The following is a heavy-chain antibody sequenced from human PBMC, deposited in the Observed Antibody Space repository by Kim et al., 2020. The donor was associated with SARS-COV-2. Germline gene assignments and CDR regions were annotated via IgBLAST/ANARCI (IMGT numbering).Heavy chain of an antibody. CDR3: AKDAAPYSSAY. CDR2: IYGGGTIA. D-gene: IGHD6-25*01. CDR1: GFTFSSYA. V-gene: IGHV3-23*03. Sequence: GGSLRLSCAASGFTFSSYAMNWVRQAPGKGLEWVSVIYGGGTIAYYADSVKGRFTISRDNSKNTLYLQMNSLRAEDTAVYYCAKDAAPYSSAYWGQGTLV. J-gene: IGHJ4*02.